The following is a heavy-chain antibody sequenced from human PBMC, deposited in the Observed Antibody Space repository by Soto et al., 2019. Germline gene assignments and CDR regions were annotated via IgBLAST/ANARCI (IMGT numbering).Heavy chain of an antibody. Sequence: QVQLQESGPGLVKPSETLSLTCTVSGGSISSYYWSWIRQPPGKGLEWIGYIYYSGSTNYNPSLKSRVTISVYTSKNQFSLKLSSVTAADTAVYYCAREAYDSPYYYYGMDVWGQGTTVTVSS. J-gene: IGHJ6*02. CDR3: AREAYDSPYYYYGMDV. D-gene: IGHD3-22*01. CDR1: GGSISSYY. CDR2: IYYSGST. V-gene: IGHV4-59*01.